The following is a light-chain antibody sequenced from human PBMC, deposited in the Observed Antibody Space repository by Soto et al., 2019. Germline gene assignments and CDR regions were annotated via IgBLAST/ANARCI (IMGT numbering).Light chain of an antibody. V-gene: IGLV7-43*01. CDR1: TGAVTSGHF. J-gene: IGLJ3*02. Sequence: QTVVTQEPSLTVSPGGTVTLTCSSSTGAVTSGHFPHWFQQKPGQAPRALIYSSNIRHSSTPVRFSGSLLGGKAALTLSGVQSEDEADYYCLLFYGGVPPWLFGGGTKVTVL. CDR2: SSN. CDR3: LLFYGGVPPWL.